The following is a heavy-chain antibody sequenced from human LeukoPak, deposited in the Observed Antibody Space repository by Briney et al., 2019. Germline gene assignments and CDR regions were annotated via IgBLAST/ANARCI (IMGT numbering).Heavy chain of an antibody. D-gene: IGHD6-19*01. CDR2: ISGSGGST. CDR3: AKGSIAVERGAWFDP. Sequence: GGSLRLSCAASGFTFSSYAMSWVRQAPGKGLEWVSAISGSGGSTYYADSVKGRFTSSRNNSKNTLYLQMNSLRAEDTAVYYGAKGSIAVERGAWFDPWGQGTLVTVSS. J-gene: IGHJ5*02. V-gene: IGHV3-23*01. CDR1: GFTFSSYA.